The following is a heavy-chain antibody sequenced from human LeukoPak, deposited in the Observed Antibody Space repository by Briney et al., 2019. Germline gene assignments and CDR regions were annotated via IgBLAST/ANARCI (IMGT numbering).Heavy chain of an antibody. J-gene: IGHJ6*03. V-gene: IGHV4-59*01. CDR3: ARCYCSGGSCTSPGDYYYMDV. CDR1: GGSISSYY. D-gene: IGHD2-15*01. Sequence: PSETLSLTCTVSGGSISSYYWSWIRQPPGKGLEWIGCIYYSGSTNYNPSLKSRVTISVDTSKNQFSLKLSSVTAADTAVYYCARCYCSGGSCTSPGDYYYMDVWGKGTTVTVSS. CDR2: IYYSGST.